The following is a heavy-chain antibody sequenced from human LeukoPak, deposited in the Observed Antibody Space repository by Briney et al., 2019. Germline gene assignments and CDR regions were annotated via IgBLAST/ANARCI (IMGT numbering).Heavy chain of an antibody. CDR3: AQAADFSAFDI. CDR1: GFTFDDYA. CDR2: INWNGGSI. J-gene: IGHJ3*02. V-gene: IGHV3-9*01. D-gene: IGHD2-15*01. Sequence: HAGGSLRLSCAASGFTFDDYAMHWVRQAPGKGLEWVSGINWNGGSIVYADSVKGRFPISRDNAKNSLDLQTDGQKAEEKALYYSAQAADFSAFDIWGQGTMVTVSS.